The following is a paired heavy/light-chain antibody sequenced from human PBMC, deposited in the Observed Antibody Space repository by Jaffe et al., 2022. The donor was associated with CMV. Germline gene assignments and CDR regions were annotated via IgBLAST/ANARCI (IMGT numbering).Light chain of an antibody. CDR3: LHHKSYPLT. Sequence: DIQMTQSPSAMSASVGDRVTITCRASQGISNFLVWFQQKPGKAPKRLIYAASSLESGVPSRFSGSGSGTEFTLTINSLQPEDFATYYCLHHKSYPLTFGGGTKVEIK. CDR2: AAS. CDR1: QGISNF. V-gene: IGKV1-17*03. J-gene: IGKJ4*01.
Heavy chain of an antibody. V-gene: IGHV3-7*01. D-gene: IGHD2-8*01. Sequence: EVQLVESGGGLVQPGGSLRLSCAVSGFTFNSYWMGWVRQAPGEGLEWVANINPDGSQKYYVDSVKGRFTISRDDAKNSVYLQMNSLRAEDTAIYYCATIYCSNGVCQFFNYWGQGTLVTVSS. CDR2: INPDGSQK. J-gene: IGHJ4*02. CDR1: GFTFNSYW. CDR3: ATIYCSNGVCQFFNY.